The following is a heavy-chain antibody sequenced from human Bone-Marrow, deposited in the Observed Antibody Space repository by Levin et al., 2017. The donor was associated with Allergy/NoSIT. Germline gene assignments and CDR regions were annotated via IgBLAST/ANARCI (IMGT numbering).Heavy chain of an antibody. CDR3: ARDPGGGRGWNDALDS. Sequence: GGSLRLSCAASGFTLSDYWMHWVRQVPGKGLVWVTRVNPDGRTTNYADSVKGRFTISRDDAKNSLVLQMNSLRVEDTALYYCARDPGGGRGWNDALDSWGQGTMVIVSS. CDR1: GFTLSDYW. D-gene: IGHD3-16*01. J-gene: IGHJ3*01. V-gene: IGHV3-74*01. CDR2: VNPDGRTT.